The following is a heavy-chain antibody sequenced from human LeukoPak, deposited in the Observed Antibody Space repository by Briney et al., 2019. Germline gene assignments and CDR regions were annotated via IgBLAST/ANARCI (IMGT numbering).Heavy chain of an antibody. CDR3: ARAGYYDFWSGYYTGTAAFDI. CDR1: GYTFTSYA. CDR2: INAGNGNT. Sequence: ASVKVSRKASGYTFTSYAMHWVRQAPGQRLEWMGWINAGNGNTKYSQKFQGRVTITRDTSASTAYMELSSLRSEDTAVYYCARAGYYDFWSGYYTGTAAFDIWGQGTMVTVSS. D-gene: IGHD3-3*01. V-gene: IGHV1-3*01. J-gene: IGHJ3*02.